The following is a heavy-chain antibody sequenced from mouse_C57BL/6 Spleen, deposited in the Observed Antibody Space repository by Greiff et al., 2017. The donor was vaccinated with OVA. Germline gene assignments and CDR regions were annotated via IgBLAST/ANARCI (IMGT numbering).Heavy chain of an antibody. Sequence: VQLQQSGAELARPGASVKLSCKASGYTFTSYGISWVKQRTGQGLEWIGEIYPRSGNTYYNEKFKGKATLTADKSSSTAYMELRSLTSEDSAVYFCASKWDGYDGDAMDYWGQGTSVTVSS. D-gene: IGHD2-2*01. CDR3: ASKWDGYDGDAMDY. CDR2: IYPRSGNT. V-gene: IGHV1-81*01. CDR1: GYTFTSYG. J-gene: IGHJ4*01.